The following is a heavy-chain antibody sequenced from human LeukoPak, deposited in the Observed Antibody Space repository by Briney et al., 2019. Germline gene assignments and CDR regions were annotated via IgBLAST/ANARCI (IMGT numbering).Heavy chain of an antibody. D-gene: IGHD6-19*01. CDR1: GFTFSSYG. CDR3: ARGRIAVAGTNWFDP. Sequence: GRSLRLSCAASGFTFSSYGMHWVRQAPGKGLEWWAVIWYDGSNKYYADSVKGRFTISRDNSKNTLYLQMNSLRAEDTAVYYCARGRIAVAGTNWFDPWGQGTLVTVSS. CDR2: IWYDGSNK. J-gene: IGHJ5*02. V-gene: IGHV3-33*01.